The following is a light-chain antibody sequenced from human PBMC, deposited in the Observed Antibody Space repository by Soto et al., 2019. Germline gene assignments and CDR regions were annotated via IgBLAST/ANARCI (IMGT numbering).Light chain of an antibody. CDR2: GAS. J-gene: IGKJ2*01. CDR1: QSVRRK. V-gene: IGKV3D-15*01. Sequence: EILMTQSPSTLSVSPGERATLSCRASQSVRRKLAWYQQKPGQAPRLLIYGASIRATGIPARFSGSGSGTEFTLTISSLQSEDFAVYYCQQYNDLSYTFGQGTKVDIK. CDR3: QQYNDLSYT.